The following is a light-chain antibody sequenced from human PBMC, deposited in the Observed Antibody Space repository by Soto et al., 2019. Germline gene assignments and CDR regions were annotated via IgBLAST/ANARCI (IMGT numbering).Light chain of an antibody. CDR1: QTITSY. J-gene: IGKJ5*01. CDR2: GAS. Sequence: IQMTQSPSSLSASVGDRVTITCRAGQTITSYLNWYQQKQGKAPKFLIYGASRLQSGVPSRFIGSGFGTDFNLTITSLQPEDFATYYCQQTFNDPITFGQGTR. V-gene: IGKV1-39*01. CDR3: QQTFNDPIT.